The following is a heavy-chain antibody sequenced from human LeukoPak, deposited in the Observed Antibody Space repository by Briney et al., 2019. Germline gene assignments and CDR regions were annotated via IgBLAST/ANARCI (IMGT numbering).Heavy chain of an antibody. CDR2: INAGNGNT. V-gene: IGHV1-3*03. Sequence: ASVKVSCTASGYTFTSYAMHWVRQAPGQRLEWMGWINAGNGNTKYSQEFQGRVTITRDTSASTAYMELSSLRSEDVAVYYCARGTEYCSSTSCYRGPAFDIWGQGTMVTVSS. J-gene: IGHJ3*02. CDR1: GYTFTSYA. CDR3: ARGTEYCSSTSCYRGPAFDI. D-gene: IGHD2-2*01.